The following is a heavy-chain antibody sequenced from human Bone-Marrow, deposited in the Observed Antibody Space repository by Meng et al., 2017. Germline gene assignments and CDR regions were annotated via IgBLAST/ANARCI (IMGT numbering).Heavy chain of an antibody. D-gene: IGHD6-19*01. J-gene: IGHJ4*02. CDR1: GAYVSSGYW. CDR3: AASPGWWRIDS. CDR2: FHHSGTT. Sequence: QVHAEGAGRGMVKPSGTLSLTCCCSGAYVSSGYWWTWVRQPPGKGLEWIGEFHHSGTTNYNPSLRSRVTISVDTSKNQFSLRLTSVTAADTALYYCAASPGWWRIDSWGQGTLVTVSS. V-gene: IGHV4-4*02.